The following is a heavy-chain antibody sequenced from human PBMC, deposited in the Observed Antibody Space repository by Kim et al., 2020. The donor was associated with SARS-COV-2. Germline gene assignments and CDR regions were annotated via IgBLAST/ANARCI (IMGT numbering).Heavy chain of an antibody. D-gene: IGHD4-17*01. J-gene: IGHJ4*02. Sequence: FAQKFQAMVTVTRNTSISTAYIELSSLRSEDTAVYYCARGRVTVTTRNDYWGQGTLVTVSS. CDR3: ARGRVTVTTRNDY. V-gene: IGHV1-8*01.